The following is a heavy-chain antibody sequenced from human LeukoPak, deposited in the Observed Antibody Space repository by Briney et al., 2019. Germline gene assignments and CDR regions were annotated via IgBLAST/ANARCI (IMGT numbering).Heavy chain of an antibody. J-gene: IGHJ4*02. CDR3: ARDGYSSGWYLYYFDY. V-gene: IGHV3-21*01. CDR2: ISSSSSYI. Sequence: GGSLRLSCAASGFTFSNAWMSWVRQAPGKGLEWVSSISSSSSYIYYADSVKGRFTISRDNAKNSLYLQMNSLRAEDTAVYYCARDGYSSGWYLYYFDYWGQGTLVTVSS. D-gene: IGHD6-19*01. CDR1: GFTFSNAW.